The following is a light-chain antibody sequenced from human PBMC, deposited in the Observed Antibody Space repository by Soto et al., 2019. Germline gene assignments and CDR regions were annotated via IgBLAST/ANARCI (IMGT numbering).Light chain of an antibody. CDR2: GAS. CDR1: QSVSSN. Sequence: EIVMTQSPATLSVSPGERATLSCRASQSVSSNLAWYQQKPGQAPRLLIYGASTSATGIPARFSGSGSGTEFTRPISSLQSEDFAGYYCEQYHNWPPLTFGGGTKVEIK. J-gene: IGKJ4*01. V-gene: IGKV3-15*01. CDR3: EQYHNWPPLT.